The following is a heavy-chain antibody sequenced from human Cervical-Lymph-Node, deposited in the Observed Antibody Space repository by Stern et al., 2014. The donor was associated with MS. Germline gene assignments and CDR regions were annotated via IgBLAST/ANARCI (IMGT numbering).Heavy chain of an antibody. CDR2: LNPNSGDT. CDR3: ASTVHLSSGWYDPFDY. CDR1: GYIFTGYY. J-gene: IGHJ4*02. D-gene: IGHD6-19*01. V-gene: IGHV1-2*06. Sequence: QVQLGQSGAEVKKPGASVKVSCKTSGYIFTGYYIHWLRQAPGPGLEWMGRLNPNSGDTNYAPAFQGRVTMTRDTSISTAHMELNRLRSADTAVYYCASTVHLSSGWYDPFDYWGQGSLVTVSS.